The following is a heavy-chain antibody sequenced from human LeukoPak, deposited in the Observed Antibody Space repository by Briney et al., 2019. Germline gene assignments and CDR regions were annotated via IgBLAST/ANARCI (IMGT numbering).Heavy chain of an antibody. D-gene: IGHD2-2*01. Sequence: ASVKVSCKASGGTFSSYAISWVRQAPGQGLEWMGGIIPIFGTANYAQKFQGRVTITADESTSTAYMELSSLRSEDTAVYYCARRGGYCSSTSCHPSNESDYWGQGTLVTVSS. CDR1: GGTFSSYA. J-gene: IGHJ4*02. CDR3: ARRGGYCSSTSCHPSNESDY. V-gene: IGHV1-69*13. CDR2: IIPIFGTA.